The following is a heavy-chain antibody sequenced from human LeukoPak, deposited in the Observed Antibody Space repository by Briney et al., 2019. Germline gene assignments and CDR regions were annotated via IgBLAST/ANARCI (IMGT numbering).Heavy chain of an antibody. CDR3: ARVLNWYFDL. CDR1: GGSISSGSYY. V-gene: IGHV4-61*02. Sequence: PSQTLSLTCTVSGGSISSGSYYWSWIRQPAGKGLEWIGRIYTSGSTNYNPSLKSRVTISVDTSKNQFSLKLSSVTAADTAVYYCARVLNWYFDLWGRGTLVTVSS. CDR2: IYTSGST. J-gene: IGHJ2*01.